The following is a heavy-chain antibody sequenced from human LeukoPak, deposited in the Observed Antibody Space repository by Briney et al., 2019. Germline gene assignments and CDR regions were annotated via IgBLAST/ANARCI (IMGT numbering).Heavy chain of an antibody. CDR1: GLTVSNNY. J-gene: IGHJ3*02. CDR3: ARDTPHASGTYRDAFDI. V-gene: IGHV3-66*01. CDR2: IYTDGNT. Sequence: GGSLRRSCAASGLTVSNNYMSWVRQAPGKGLEWVSVIYTDGNTKYADSVRGRFIISRDDSQNTLFLQMNSLRVEDTAMYYCARDTPHASGTYRDAFDIWGQGTMVTVSS. D-gene: IGHD3-10*01.